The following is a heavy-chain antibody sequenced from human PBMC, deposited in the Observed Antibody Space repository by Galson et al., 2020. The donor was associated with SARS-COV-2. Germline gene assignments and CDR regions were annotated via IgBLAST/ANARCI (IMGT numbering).Heavy chain of an antibody. Sequence: GGSLRLSCVTSGFTFSDYSVNWVRQAPGKGLEWISYISRSSDTLYYADSVKGRFTISRDNARNSLYLQMNSLRADDTAVYYCARDFNWAFDYWGRGTLVTVSS. CDR1: GFTFSDYS. CDR2: ISRSSDTL. J-gene: IGHJ4*02. V-gene: IGHV3-48*04. CDR3: ARDFNWAFDY. D-gene: IGHD3-16*01.